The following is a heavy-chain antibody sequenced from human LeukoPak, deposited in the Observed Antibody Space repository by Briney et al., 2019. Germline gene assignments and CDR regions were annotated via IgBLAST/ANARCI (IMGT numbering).Heavy chain of an antibody. Sequence: SETLSLTCTVSGGSINRYFWSWIRQPPGRGLEWIGHIYYSGTTNYNPSLKSRVTVSVDMSKNQFSLKLTSVTAADTAVYYCARGGYSYGSDAFDIWGQGTMVTVSS. CDR1: GGSINRYF. V-gene: IGHV4-59*01. D-gene: IGHD5-18*01. CDR3: ARGGYSYGSDAFDI. CDR2: IYYSGTT. J-gene: IGHJ3*02.